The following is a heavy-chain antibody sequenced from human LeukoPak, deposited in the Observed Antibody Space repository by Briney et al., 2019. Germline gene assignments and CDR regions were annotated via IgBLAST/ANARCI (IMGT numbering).Heavy chain of an antibody. Sequence: GGSLRLSCAASGFTFSCYSMNWVRQAPGKGLEWVSSISSSSSYIYYADSVKGRFTISRDNAKNSLYLQMNSLRAEDTAVYYCARDLYCSSTSCPYGMDVWGQGTLVTVSS. CDR1: GFTFSCYS. D-gene: IGHD2-2*01. J-gene: IGHJ6*02. CDR3: ARDLYCSSTSCPYGMDV. CDR2: ISSSSSYI. V-gene: IGHV3-21*01.